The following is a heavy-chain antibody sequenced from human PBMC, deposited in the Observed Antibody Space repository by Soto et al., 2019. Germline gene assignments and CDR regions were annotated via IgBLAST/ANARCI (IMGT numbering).Heavy chain of an antibody. CDR3: TRDNNGRGDY. Sequence: QVQLVQSGAEVKKPGASVRVSCKASGYIFTGYPMHWVRQAPGQSLEWMGWINTGTGNTKYSQNFQGRVTTSRDTSASTAYMELSSMRSENTAMYYCTRDNNGRGDYWGQGTLVTVSS. CDR1: GYIFTGYP. CDR2: INTGTGNT. J-gene: IGHJ4*02. D-gene: IGHD1-1*01. V-gene: IGHV1-3*04.